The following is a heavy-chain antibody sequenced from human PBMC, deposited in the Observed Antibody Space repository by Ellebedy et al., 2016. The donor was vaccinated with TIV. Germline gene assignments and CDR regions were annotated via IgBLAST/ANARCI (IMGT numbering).Heavy chain of an antibody. V-gene: IGHV3-48*02. CDR1: GFSFSSYP. CDR2: IRTNDENTM. J-gene: IGHJ3*01. CDR3: ARDSAYAFDV. Sequence: PGGSLRLSCAASGFSFSSYPMNWVRQAPGKGLEWVSNIRTNDENTMYYAESVKGRFTVSRDDARNSLFLQMNSLRDEDSGVYYCARDSAYAFDVWGQGTVVTVSS.